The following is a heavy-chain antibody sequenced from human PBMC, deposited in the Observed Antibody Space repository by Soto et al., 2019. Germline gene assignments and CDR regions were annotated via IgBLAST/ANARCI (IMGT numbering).Heavy chain of an antibody. Sequence: QVQLQESGPGLVKPSETLSLTCTVSGGSISGYYWSWIRQPAGKGLEWIGRIYTSGSTNYNPSLKSRVTMALDTSKNHVSLKLTSVTAADTAVYYWARDPYCSGGSCRGEEDVDYWGQGTLGTVSS. CDR1: GGSISGYY. CDR2: IYTSGST. V-gene: IGHV4-4*07. D-gene: IGHD2-15*01. CDR3: ARDPYCSGGSCRGEEDVDY. J-gene: IGHJ4*02.